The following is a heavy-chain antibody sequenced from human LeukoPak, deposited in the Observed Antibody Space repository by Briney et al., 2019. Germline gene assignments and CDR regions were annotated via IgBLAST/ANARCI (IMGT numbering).Heavy chain of an antibody. J-gene: IGHJ4*01. V-gene: IGHV3-23*01. CDR3: AKGGVAAGSD. CDR1: GFTLSSFA. Sequence: GGSLRLSCAASGFTLSSFAMSCVRQAPGEGLEWVSTIGTGDTTWYADSAKGRFTISRDNSANTLYLQMNSLRAEDTAEYYCAKGGVAAGSDWGHGTLVTVSS. D-gene: IGHD6-13*01. CDR2: IGTGDTT.